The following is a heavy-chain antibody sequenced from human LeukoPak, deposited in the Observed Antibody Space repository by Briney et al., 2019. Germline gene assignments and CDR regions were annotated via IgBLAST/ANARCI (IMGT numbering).Heavy chain of an antibody. D-gene: IGHD3-10*01. V-gene: IGHV1-18*01. Sequence: ASVKVSCKASDYTFTSYGISWVRQAPGQGLEWMGWISAYNGNTNYAQKLQGRVTMTTDTSTSTAYMELRSLRSDDTAVYYCARGRDMVRGVIHFDYWGQGTLVTVSS. CDR3: ARGRDMVRGVIHFDY. CDR1: DYTFTSYG. J-gene: IGHJ4*02. CDR2: ISAYNGNT.